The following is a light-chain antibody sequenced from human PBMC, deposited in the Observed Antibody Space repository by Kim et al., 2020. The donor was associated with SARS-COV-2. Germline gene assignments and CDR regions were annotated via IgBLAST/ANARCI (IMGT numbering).Light chain of an antibody. CDR1: NIGSKN. CDR3: QVWDSSTHV. CDR2: RDS. V-gene: IGLV3-9*01. Sequence: SYELTQPLSVSVALGQTARITCGGNNIGSKNVHWYQQKPGQAPVLVIYRDSNRPSGIPERFSGSNSGNTATLTISRAQAGDEADYYCQVWDSSTHVFGTG. J-gene: IGLJ1*01.